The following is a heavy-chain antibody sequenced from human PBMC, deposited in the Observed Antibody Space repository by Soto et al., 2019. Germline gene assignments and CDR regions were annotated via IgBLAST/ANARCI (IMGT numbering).Heavy chain of an antibody. D-gene: IGHD4-17*01. V-gene: IGHV4-30-2*01. CDR3: SSGLVTTLHY. Sequence: QLQLQESGSGLVKPSQTLSLTCAVSGGSISSGGYSWSWIRQPPGKGLEWIGYIYHSGSTYYNPSLKSRVTTSLNSSKNQFSLKLSSVTAADTAVYYCSSGLVTTLHYWGQGTLVTVSS. CDR1: GGSISSGGYS. CDR2: IYHSGST. J-gene: IGHJ4*02.